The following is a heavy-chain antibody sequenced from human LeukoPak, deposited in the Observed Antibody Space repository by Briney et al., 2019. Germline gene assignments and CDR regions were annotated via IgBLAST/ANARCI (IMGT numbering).Heavy chain of an antibody. Sequence: SETLSLTCTVSGGSISSYYWSWIRQPAGKGLEWIGRIYSSGSTDDNPSLKSRVTMSVDTSKNQFSLKLSSVTAADTAVYYCARAFYSSSWYHKEDFFDYWGQGTPVTVSS. D-gene: IGHD6-13*01. J-gene: IGHJ4*02. CDR2: IYSSGST. V-gene: IGHV4-4*07. CDR3: ARAFYSSSWYHKEDFFDY. CDR1: GGSISSYY.